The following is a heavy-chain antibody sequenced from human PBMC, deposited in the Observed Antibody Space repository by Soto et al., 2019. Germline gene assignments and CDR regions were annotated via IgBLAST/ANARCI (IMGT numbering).Heavy chain of an antibody. D-gene: IGHD2-8*01. CDR2: ITGRSSPT. CDR1: GFTFSSYS. CDR3: TRDPNALVF. Sequence: GGSLRLSCAASGFTFSSYSMNRVRQAPGKGLEWVSYITGRSSPTYYADFVQGRFTITRDNARNSLYLHMNSLRAEDTAVYLCTRDPNALVFWGRGIVVTVSS. V-gene: IGHV3-48*01. J-gene: IGHJ4*03.